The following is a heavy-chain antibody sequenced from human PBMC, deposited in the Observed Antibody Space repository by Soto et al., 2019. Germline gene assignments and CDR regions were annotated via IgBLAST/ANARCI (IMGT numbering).Heavy chain of an antibody. CDR1: GYSFTIYC. J-gene: IGHJ5*02. CDR2: IDPSDSYT. D-gene: IGHD3-10*01. Sequence: GESLKISGKGSGYSFTIYCISWVLQMPWKGLEWMGRIDPSDSYTNYSPSFQGHVTISADKSISTAYLQWSSLKASDTAMYYCARMVVGDYYGSGSYCFDPWGQGTLVTVSS. V-gene: IGHV5-10-1*01. CDR3: ARMVVGDYYGSGSYCFDP.